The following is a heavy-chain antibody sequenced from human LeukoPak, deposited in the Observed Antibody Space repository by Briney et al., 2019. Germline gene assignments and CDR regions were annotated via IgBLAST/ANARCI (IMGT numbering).Heavy chain of an antibody. CDR2: IGTTVDT. V-gene: IGHV3-13*04. D-gene: IGHD6-19*01. CDR1: GFIFSDCD. J-gene: IGHJ3*02. Sequence: GGSLRLSCAASGFIFSDCDMHWVRKVTGKGLEWVSAIGTTVDTYYPGSVKGRFTISRENAKNSLYLQMNSLRAEDTAVYYCARATISVAYAFDIWGQGTMVTVSS. CDR3: ARATISVAYAFDI.